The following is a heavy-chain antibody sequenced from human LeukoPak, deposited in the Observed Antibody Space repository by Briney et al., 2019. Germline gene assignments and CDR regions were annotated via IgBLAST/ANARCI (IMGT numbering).Heavy chain of an antibody. V-gene: IGHV3-7*01. J-gene: IGHJ4*02. CDR2: IKHNGDEL. CDR3: ARELRTFDS. Sequence: GGSLRLSCAAPGFTLSSYWKTWVLQAPGKGLEWVANIKHNGDELNYVDSVEDRFTISRDNAKNSLYLHMTGLRAEDTAVYYCARELRTFDSWGQGTLVTVSS. D-gene: IGHD3-16*01. CDR1: GFTLSSYW.